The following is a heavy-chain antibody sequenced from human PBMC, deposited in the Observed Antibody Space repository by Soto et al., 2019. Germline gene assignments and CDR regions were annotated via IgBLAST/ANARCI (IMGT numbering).Heavy chain of an antibody. Sequence: GGSLRLSCAASGFTFSSYAMSWVRQAPGKGLEWVSAISGSGGSTYYADSVKGRFTISRDNSKNTLYLQRNSLRAEDTAVYYCAKSSRVGVWFGELWGYYYYYMDVWGKGTTVTVSS. J-gene: IGHJ6*03. D-gene: IGHD3-10*01. CDR1: GFTFSSYA. V-gene: IGHV3-23*01. CDR2: ISGSGGST. CDR3: AKSSRVGVWFGELWGYYYYYMDV.